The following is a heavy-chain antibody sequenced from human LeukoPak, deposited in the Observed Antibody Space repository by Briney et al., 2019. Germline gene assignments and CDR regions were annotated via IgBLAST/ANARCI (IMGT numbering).Heavy chain of an antibody. J-gene: IGHJ5*02. D-gene: IGHD6-19*01. V-gene: IGHV1-69*04. CDR3: ASVLSGIAVVGSFDP. CDR1: GGTFSSSA. Sequence: SVKVSCKASGGTFSSSAISWVRQAPGQGLEWMGRIIPILGIANYAQKFQGRVTITADKSTSTAYMELSSLRSEDTAVYYCASVLSGIAVVGSFDPWGQGNLVSVSS. CDR2: IIPILGIA.